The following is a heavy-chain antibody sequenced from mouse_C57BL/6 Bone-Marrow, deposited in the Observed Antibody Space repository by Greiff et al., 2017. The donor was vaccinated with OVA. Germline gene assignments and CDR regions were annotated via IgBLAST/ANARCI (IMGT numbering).Heavy chain of an antibody. CDR3: ARVTTVVGDY. D-gene: IGHD1-1*01. J-gene: IGHJ2*01. V-gene: IGHV1-4*01. CDR2: INPSSGYT. CDR1: GYIFTRYT. Sequence: VQLQQSGAELARPGASVKMSCKASGYIFTRYTMHWVKQRPGQGLEWIGYINPSSGYTKYNQKFKDKATLTADKSSSTAYMQLSSLTSEDSAVYYCARVTTVVGDYWGQGTTLTVSS.